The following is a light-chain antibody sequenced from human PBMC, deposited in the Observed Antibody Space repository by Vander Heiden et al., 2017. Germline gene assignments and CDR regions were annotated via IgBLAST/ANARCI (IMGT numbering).Light chain of an antibody. J-gene: IGLJ1*01. V-gene: IGLV2-14*03. CDR3: SSYTTSITYV. CDR2: DVD. Sequence: QPTLSQPASVSGSPGTSITISCTGTSSYVGYNYVSWYQQHPGKVPKLIIYDVDNRPSWISNRLSGAKSGNTASLTISGLQAGDDADYYCSSYTTSITYVFGTGTKVTVL. CDR1: SSYVGYNY.